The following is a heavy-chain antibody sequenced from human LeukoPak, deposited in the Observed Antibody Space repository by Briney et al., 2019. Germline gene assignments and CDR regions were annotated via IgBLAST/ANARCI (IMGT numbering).Heavy chain of an antibody. J-gene: IGHJ1*01. V-gene: IGHV3-15*01. CDR3: TKDLPLSGAKFFQH. CDR2: IKSKIGGGTT. CDR1: GLTFSDAW. D-gene: IGHD6-25*01. Sequence: SGGSLRLSCTVSGLTFSDAWLTWVRQAPGKGLEWVGHIKSKIGGGTTQYTAPVKDRFTISRDDSKNTLHLQMNSLKTEDTAVYFCTKDLPLSGAKFFQHWGQGTLVTVSS.